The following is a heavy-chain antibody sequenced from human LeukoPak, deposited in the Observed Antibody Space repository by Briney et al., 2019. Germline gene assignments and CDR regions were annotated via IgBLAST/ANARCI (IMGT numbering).Heavy chain of an antibody. CDR2: INSDGSST. CDR1: GFTFSSYW. CDR3: ARAGRDGSYYPPDY. D-gene: IGHD1-26*01. Sequence: PGGSLRLSCAASGFTFSSYWMHWVRHAPGKGLVWVSRINSDGSSTSYADSVKGRFTISRDNAKNTLYLQMNSLRAEDTAVYYCARAGRDGSYYPPDYWGQGTLVTVSS. V-gene: IGHV3-74*01. J-gene: IGHJ4*02.